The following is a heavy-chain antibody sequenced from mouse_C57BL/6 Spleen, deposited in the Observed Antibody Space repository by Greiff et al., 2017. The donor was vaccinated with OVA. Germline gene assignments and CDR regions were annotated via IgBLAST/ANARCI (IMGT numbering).Heavy chain of an antibody. CDR3: AREGTTDCAMDY. J-gene: IGHJ4*01. Sequence: VQLQQSGAELARPGASVKLSCKASGFTFTSYGISWVQQSTGQGLEWIGEIYPRSGNTYYNEKFKGKATLAADKATSTAYMEILSLTSEDSAIYFCAREGTTDCAMDYWGQGTSVTVSS. CDR2: IYPRSGNT. V-gene: IGHV1-81*01. D-gene: IGHD1-1*01. CDR1: GFTFTSYG.